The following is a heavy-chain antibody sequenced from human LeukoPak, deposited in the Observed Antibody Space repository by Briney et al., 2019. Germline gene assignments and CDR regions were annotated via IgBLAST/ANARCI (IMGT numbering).Heavy chain of an antibody. D-gene: IGHD3-10*01. Sequence: SETLSLTCTVSGGSISSYYWSWIRQPPGKGLEWIGYIYYSGSTNYNPSLKSRVTMSVDTSKNQFSLKLSSVTAADTAVYYCARFESGSGSYSPKNSYFDYWGQGTLVTVSS. J-gene: IGHJ4*02. CDR3: ARFESGSGSYSPKNSYFDY. CDR2: IYYSGST. CDR1: GGSISSYY. V-gene: IGHV4-59*12.